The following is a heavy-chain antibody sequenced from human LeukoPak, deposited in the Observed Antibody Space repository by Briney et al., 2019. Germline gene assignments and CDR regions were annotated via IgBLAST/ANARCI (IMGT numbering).Heavy chain of an antibody. CDR2: INLRGST. D-gene: IGHD3-9*01. CDR3: ARHDDILTGYYFHH. CDR1: GGSFNDYY. Sequence: SETLSLTCAVYGGSFNDYYWNWIRQPPGKGLEWIGEINLRGSTTYNPSLKSRVTISVDTSKNQFSLRLSSVTAADTAMYYCARHDDILTGYYFHHWGQGTLVTVSS. J-gene: IGHJ1*01. V-gene: IGHV4-34*01.